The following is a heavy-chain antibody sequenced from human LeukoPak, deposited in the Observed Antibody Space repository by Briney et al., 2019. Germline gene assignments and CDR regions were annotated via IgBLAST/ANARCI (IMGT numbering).Heavy chain of an antibody. J-gene: IGHJ3*02. CDR1: GGTFSSYA. D-gene: IGHD1-1*01. CDR2: IIPIFGTA. Sequence: GASVKLSCKASGGTFSSYAISWVRQAPGQGHEWMGGIIPIFGTANYAQKFQGRVTITTDESTSTAYMELSSLRSEDTAVYYCARGSGNEAFDIWGQGTMVTVSS. CDR3: ARGSGNEAFDI. V-gene: IGHV1-69*05.